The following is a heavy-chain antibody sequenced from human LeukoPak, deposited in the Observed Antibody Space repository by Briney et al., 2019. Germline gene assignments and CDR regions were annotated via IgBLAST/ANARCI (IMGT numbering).Heavy chain of an antibody. J-gene: IGHJ6*03. D-gene: IGHD6-19*01. CDR2: IIPIFGTA. CDR1: GGTFSSYA. CDR3: ARGRWLVDSARNYYYYYYMDV. V-gene: IGHV1-69*05. Sequence: SVKVSCKASGGTFSSYAISWVRQAPGQGLEWMGRIIPIFGTANYAQKFQGRVTITTDESASTAYMELSSLRSEDTAVYYCARGRWLVDSARNYYYYYYMDVWGKGTTVTVSS.